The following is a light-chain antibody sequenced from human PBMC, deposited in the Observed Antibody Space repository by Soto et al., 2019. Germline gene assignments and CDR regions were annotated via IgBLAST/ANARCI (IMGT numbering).Light chain of an antibody. CDR3: QQRNNWPWT. J-gene: IGKJ1*01. CDR1: QSISVY. V-gene: IGKV3-11*01. CDR2: DGS. Sequence: EIVMTQSPATLSVSTGERAILSYRASQSISVYLAWYQQKPGQAPRLLIYDGSNRATGIPARFSGSGSGTDFTLTTSSLEPEDFAFYYCQQRNNWPWTFGQGTKV.